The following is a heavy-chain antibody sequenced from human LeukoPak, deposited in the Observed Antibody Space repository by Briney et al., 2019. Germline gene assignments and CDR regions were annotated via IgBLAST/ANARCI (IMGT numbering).Heavy chain of an antibody. D-gene: IGHD3-10*02. CDR3: AGHRNYYVTSDSLSNALDI. J-gene: IGHJ3*02. CDR1: GGTFSDYA. V-gene: IGHV1-69*05. CDR2: IIPMFDTA. Sequence: ASVKVSCKASGGTFSDYAINWVRQAPGQGLEWMGRIIPMFDTANYAQRFRGRVTITTDESTNTTYMELSGQRSEDTAVFYCAGHRNYYVTSDSLSNALDIWGQGTMVTVSS.